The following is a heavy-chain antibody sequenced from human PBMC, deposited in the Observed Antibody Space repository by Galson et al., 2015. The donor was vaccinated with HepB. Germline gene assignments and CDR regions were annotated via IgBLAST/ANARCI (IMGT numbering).Heavy chain of an antibody. CDR1: GFTFSRHT. Sequence: SLRLSCAASGFTFSRHTMSWVRQTPGQGLQWLSYISTNGANIHYADSVKGRFTVARVNAKNTMFLQMNSLRAEDTAVYYCATVLFGSGAYWTFEMWGQGTLVTVSS. CDR2: ISTNGANI. V-gene: IGHV3-48*04. CDR3: ATVLFGSGAYWTFEM. D-gene: IGHD2-15*01. J-gene: IGHJ3*02.